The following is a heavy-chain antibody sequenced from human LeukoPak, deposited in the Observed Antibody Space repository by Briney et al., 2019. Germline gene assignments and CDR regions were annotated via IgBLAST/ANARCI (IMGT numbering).Heavy chain of an antibody. D-gene: IGHD6-19*01. CDR1: GYTFTSYG. J-gene: IGHJ4*02. Sequence: ASVKVSCKASGYTFTSYGISWVRQAPGQGLEWMGWTSAYNGNTNYAQKLQGRVTMTTDTSTSTAYMELRSLRSDDTAVYYCARDPGIAVAGTDYFDYWGQGTLVTVSS. V-gene: IGHV1-18*01. CDR3: ARDPGIAVAGTDYFDY. CDR2: TSAYNGNT.